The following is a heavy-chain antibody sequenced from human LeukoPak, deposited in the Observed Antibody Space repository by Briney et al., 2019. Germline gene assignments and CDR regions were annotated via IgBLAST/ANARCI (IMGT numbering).Heavy chain of an antibody. V-gene: IGHV3-23*01. Sequence: GGSLRLSCAASGFTFSSHGMSWVRQAPGKGLEWVSAISGSGGSTYYADSVKGRLTISRDNSKNTLYLQMNSLRAEDTAVYYCAKGDILTGYYWYWGQGTLVTVSS. CDR3: AKGDILTGYYWY. CDR2: ISGSGGST. J-gene: IGHJ4*02. D-gene: IGHD3-9*01. CDR1: GFTFSSHG.